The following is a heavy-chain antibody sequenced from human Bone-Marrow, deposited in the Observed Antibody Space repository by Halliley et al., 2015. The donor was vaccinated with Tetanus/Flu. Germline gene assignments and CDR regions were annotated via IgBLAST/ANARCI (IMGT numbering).Heavy chain of an antibody. D-gene: IGHD6-19*01. CDR3: ARPHINGWNGEFDY. Sequence: TLSLTCTVSGASISSYSDYLAWIRQPPGKGLEWIGSVHYSGSAYYSPSLKTRVTISVDTSRNQFSLRLTSVTAADTAIYYCARPHINGWNGEFDYWGPGARVTVSS. J-gene: IGHJ4*02. CDR2: VHYSGSA. V-gene: IGHV4-39*01. CDR1: GASISSYSDY.